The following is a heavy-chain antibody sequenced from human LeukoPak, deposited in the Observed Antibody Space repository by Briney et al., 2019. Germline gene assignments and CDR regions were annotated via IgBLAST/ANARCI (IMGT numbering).Heavy chain of an antibody. J-gene: IGHJ3*02. CDR3: ALYSGSYYEHDAFDI. CDR2: IIPIFGTA. CDR1: GGTFSSYA. V-gene: IGHV1-69*06. Sequence: SVKVSCKASGGTFSSYAISWVRQAPGQGLEWMGRIIPIFGTANYAQKFQGRVTITADKSTSTVYMEPSSLRSEDTAVYYCALYSGSYYEHDAFDIWGQGTMVTVSS. D-gene: IGHD1-26*01.